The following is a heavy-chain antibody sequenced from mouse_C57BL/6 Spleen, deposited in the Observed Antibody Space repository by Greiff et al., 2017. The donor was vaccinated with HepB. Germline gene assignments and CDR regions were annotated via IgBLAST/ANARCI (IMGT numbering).Heavy chain of an antibody. CDR3: ASEDHYYGSSYNAMDY. V-gene: IGHV1-81*01. J-gene: IGHJ4*01. Sequence: QVQLQQSGAELARPGASVKLSCKASGYTFTSYGISWVKQRTGQGLEWIGEIYPRSGNTYYNEKFKGKATLTADKSSSTAYMELRSLTSEDSAVYFCASEDHYYGSSYNAMDYWGQGTSVTVSS. CDR1: GYTFTSYG. CDR2: IYPRSGNT. D-gene: IGHD1-1*01.